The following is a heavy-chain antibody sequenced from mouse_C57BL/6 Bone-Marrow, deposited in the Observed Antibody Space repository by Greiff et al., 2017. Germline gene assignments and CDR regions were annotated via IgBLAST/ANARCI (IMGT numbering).Heavy chain of an antibody. CDR1: GFTFSSYG. D-gene: IGHD1-2*01. Sequence: EVMLVESGGDLVKPGGSLKLSCAASGFTFSSYGMSWVRQTPDKRLEWVATISSGGSYTYYPDSVQGRFTISRDNAKNTLYLQMSSLKSEDTAMYYCARLRNYGLFDYWGQGTTLTVSS. CDR2: ISSGGSYT. CDR3: ARLRNYGLFDY. J-gene: IGHJ2*01. V-gene: IGHV5-6*01.